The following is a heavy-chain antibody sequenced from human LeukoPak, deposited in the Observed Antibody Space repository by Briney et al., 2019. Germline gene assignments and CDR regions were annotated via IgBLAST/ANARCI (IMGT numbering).Heavy chain of an antibody. V-gene: IGHV3-13*01. Sequence: PGGSLRLSCAASGFASSSYDMHWVRQVSGKGLEWVSAIGHAGDTYYADSVKGRFTISREDAKNYFFLQMNSPRAGDTAVYFCAALGDSIYWGQGTLVTVSS. CDR2: IGHAGDT. CDR1: GFASSSYD. J-gene: IGHJ4*01. D-gene: IGHD1-26*01. CDR3: AALGDSIY.